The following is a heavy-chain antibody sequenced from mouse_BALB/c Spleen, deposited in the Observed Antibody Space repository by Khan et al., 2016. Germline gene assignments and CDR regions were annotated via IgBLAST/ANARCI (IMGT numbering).Heavy chain of an antibody. Sequence: QVRLQQSGAELMKPGASVKISCKATGYTFSSYWIEWVKQRPGHGLEWIGEILPGSGSTNYNEKFRGKATFTADTSSNTAYMQLSGLTSEDSAVHYCARTDRRGYFDYWGQGTTLTVSS. CDR3: ARTDRRGYFDY. CDR2: ILPGSGST. V-gene: IGHV1-9*01. CDR1: GYTFSSYW. J-gene: IGHJ2*01.